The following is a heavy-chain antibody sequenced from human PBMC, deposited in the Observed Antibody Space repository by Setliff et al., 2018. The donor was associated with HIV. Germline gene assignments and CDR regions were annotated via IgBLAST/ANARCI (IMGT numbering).Heavy chain of an antibody. V-gene: IGHV3-53*01. CDR2: IYSGGST. D-gene: IGHD6-13*01. J-gene: IGHJ6*03. Sequence: GGSLRLSCAASGFTVSSNYMTWVRQTPGKGLEWVSLIYSGGSTYYADSVKGRFTISRDNSENTLYLQMNSLRAEDTAVYYCARVGAVAGTIFYYMDVWGKGTTVTVSS. CDR3: ARVGAVAGTIFYYMDV. CDR1: GFTVSSNY.